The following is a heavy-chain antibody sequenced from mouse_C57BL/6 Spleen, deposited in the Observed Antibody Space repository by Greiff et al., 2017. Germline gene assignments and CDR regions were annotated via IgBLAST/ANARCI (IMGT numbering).Heavy chain of an antibody. J-gene: IGHJ3*01. CDR3: AREGLGGWFAY. D-gene: IGHD2-4*01. V-gene: IGHV1-64*01. CDR1: GYTFTSYW. Sequence: VQLQQPGAELVKPGASVKLSCKASGYTFTSYWMHWVKQRPGQGLEWIGMIHPNSGSTNYNEKFKSKATLTVDKSSSTASMQLSSLTSEDSAVYYCAREGLGGWFAYWGQGTLVTVSA. CDR2: IHPNSGST.